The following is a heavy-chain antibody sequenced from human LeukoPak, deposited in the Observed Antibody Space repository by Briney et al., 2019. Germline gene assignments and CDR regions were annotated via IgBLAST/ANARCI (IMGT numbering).Heavy chain of an antibody. V-gene: IGHV3-9*01. CDR3: AKGVGSSH. J-gene: IGHJ4*02. D-gene: IGHD6-13*01. Sequence: GGSLRLSCAASGFTFDDYAMPWVRQAPGKGLEWVSGISWNSGSIGYADSVKGRFTISRDNAKNPLYLQMNSLRAEDTALYYCAKGVGSSHWGQGTLVTVSS. CDR2: ISWNSGSI. CDR1: GFTFDDYA.